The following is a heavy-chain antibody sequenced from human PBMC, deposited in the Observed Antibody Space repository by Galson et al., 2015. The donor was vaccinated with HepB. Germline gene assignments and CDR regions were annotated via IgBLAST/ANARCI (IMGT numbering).Heavy chain of an antibody. Sequence: SLRLSCAASGFTFSSYWMSWVRQAPGKGLEWVANIKQDGSEKYYVDSVKGRFTISRDNAKNSLYLQMNSLRAEDTAVYYCARVRYNWNDWDAFDIWGQGTMVTVSS. CDR3: ARVRYNWNDWDAFDI. D-gene: IGHD1-1*01. J-gene: IGHJ3*02. CDR2: IKQDGSEK. V-gene: IGHV3-7*01. CDR1: GFTFSSYW.